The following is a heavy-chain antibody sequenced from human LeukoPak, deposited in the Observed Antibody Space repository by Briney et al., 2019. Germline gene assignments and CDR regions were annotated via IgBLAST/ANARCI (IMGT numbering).Heavy chain of an antibody. Sequence: GGSLRLSCAASGFTFSSYEMNWVRGAPGKGLEWVSYISSSGSTIYYADSVKGRFTISRDNAKNSLYLQMNSLRAEDTAVYYCARYYYDSSGLGDAFDIWGQGTMVTVSS. CDR1: GFTFSSYE. CDR3: ARYYYDSSGLGDAFDI. D-gene: IGHD3-22*01. CDR2: ISSSGSTI. V-gene: IGHV3-48*03. J-gene: IGHJ3*02.